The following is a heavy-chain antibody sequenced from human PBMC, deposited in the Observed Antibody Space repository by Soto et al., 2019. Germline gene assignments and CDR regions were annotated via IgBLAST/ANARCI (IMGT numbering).Heavy chain of an antibody. CDR2: IYSGGST. CDR1: GFTVSTNY. V-gene: IGHV3-66*01. D-gene: IGHD3-16*01. CDR3: ARDPWAADY. Sequence: GGSLRLSCAASGFTVSTNYMSWVRQAPGKGLEWVSVIYSGGSTFYADSVRGRFAISRDNSKNTVNLQMNSLRAEDTAVYYCARDPWAADYWGQGTLVTVSS. J-gene: IGHJ4*02.